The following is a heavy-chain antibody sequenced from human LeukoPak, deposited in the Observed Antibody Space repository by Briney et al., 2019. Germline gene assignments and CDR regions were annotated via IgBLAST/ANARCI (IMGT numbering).Heavy chain of an antibody. CDR1: GYTFTGYY. V-gene: IGHV1-2*06. J-gene: IGHJ5*02. CDR2: INPNSGGT. Sequence: ASVKVSCKASGYTFTGYYMHWVRQAPGQGLEWMGRINPNSGGTNYAQEFQGRVTMTRDTSISTAYMELSRLRSDDTAVYYCASGVYSSSWYWFDPWGQGTLVTVSS. CDR3: ASGVYSSSWYWFDP. D-gene: IGHD6-13*01.